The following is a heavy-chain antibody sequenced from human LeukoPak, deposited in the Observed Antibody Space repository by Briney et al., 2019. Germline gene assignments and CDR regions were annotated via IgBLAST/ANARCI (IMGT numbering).Heavy chain of an antibody. CDR3: ARALMVYATEYYFDY. D-gene: IGHD2-8*01. Sequence: SETLSLTCTVSGGSISSYYWSLIRQPAGKGLEWIGRIYTSGSTNYNPSLKSRVTMSVDTSKNQFSLKLSSVTAADTAVYYCARALMVYATEYYFDYWGQGTLVTVSS. J-gene: IGHJ4*02. V-gene: IGHV4-4*07. CDR1: GGSISSYY. CDR2: IYTSGST.